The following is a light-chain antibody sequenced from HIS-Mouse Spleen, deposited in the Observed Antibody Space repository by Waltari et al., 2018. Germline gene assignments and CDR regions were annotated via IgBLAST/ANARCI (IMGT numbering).Light chain of an antibody. J-gene: IGLJ1*01. V-gene: IGLV3-1*01. Sequence: SYELTQPPSVSVSPGQTASITCSGAKLGDKYACWYQQKPGQSPVLVIYQDSKRPSGIPERFSGYNSGNTATLTISGTQAMDEADYYCQAWDSSTYVFGTGTKVTVL. CDR1: KLGDKY. CDR3: QAWDSSTYV. CDR2: QDS.